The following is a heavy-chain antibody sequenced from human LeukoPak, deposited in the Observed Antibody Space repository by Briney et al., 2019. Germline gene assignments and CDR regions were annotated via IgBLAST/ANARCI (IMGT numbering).Heavy chain of an antibody. CDR2: ISSSGDTI. Sequence: GGSLRLSCAASGFTFSDYYMSWIRQAPGKGLEWISYISSSGDTIFYADSVKGRFTISRDNAKNSLYLQMNSLRAEDTAVYYCARCWGSGIYLFDASDIWGQGTMVTVSS. V-gene: IGHV3-11*04. CDR3: ARCWGSGIYLFDASDI. D-gene: IGHD1-26*01. CDR1: GFTFSDYY. J-gene: IGHJ3*02.